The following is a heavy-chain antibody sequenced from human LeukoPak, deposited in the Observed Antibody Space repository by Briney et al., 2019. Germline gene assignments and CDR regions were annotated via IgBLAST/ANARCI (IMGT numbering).Heavy chain of an antibody. CDR2: IKQDGSEN. CDR1: GFTFSSYW. V-gene: IGHV3-7*03. D-gene: IGHD1-26*01. Sequence: GGSLRLSCAASGFTFSSYWMSWVRQAAGKGMEWVANIKQDGSENYYVDSVKGRFTISRDNAKNSLYLQINSLRAEDTAVYYCAKDGPWEKQSQGERDYWGQRTLGTVSS. J-gene: IGHJ4*02. CDR3: AKDGPWEKQSQGERDY.